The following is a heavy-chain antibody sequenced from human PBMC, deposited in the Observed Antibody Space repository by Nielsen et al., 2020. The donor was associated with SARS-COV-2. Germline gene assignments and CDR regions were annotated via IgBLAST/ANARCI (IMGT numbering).Heavy chain of an antibody. V-gene: IGHV3-9*01. Sequence: SCAASGFTFDDYAMHWVRQAPGKGLEWVSGISWNSGSIGYADSVKGRFTISRDNSKNTLYLQMNSLRAEDTAVYYCVREWGYWGLGTLVTVSS. D-gene: IGHD1-26*01. CDR1: GFTFDDYA. CDR2: ISWNSGSI. J-gene: IGHJ4*02. CDR3: VREWGY.